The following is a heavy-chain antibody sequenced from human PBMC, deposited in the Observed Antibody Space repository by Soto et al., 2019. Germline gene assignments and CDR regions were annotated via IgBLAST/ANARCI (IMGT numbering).Heavy chain of an antibody. CDR3: AKDHCDCSSHWFDF. CDR1: GFTFSSYA. D-gene: IGHD2-21*02. Sequence: EVQLLESGGGLVQPGGSLRLSCAASGFTFSSYAMSWVRQAPGKGLEWVSAISGSGVSTYYADSVKGRLTVSRNTSKNTLFLQISSLRVKDRAVYYFAKDHCDCSSHWFDFLGQGTLVTGSS. V-gene: IGHV3-23*01. CDR2: ISGSGVST. J-gene: IGHJ4*02.